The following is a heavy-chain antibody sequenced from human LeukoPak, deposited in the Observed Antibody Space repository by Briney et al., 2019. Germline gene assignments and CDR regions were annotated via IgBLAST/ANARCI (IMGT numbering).Heavy chain of an antibody. CDR3: AKDMPYFDWLKDDAFDI. V-gene: IGHV3-23*01. Sequence: GSLRLSCAASGFTFSSYAMSWVRQAPGKGLEWVSAISGSGGSTYYADSVKGRFTISRDNSKNTLYLQMNSLRAEDTAVYYCAKDMPYFDWLKDDAFDIWGQGTMVTVPS. D-gene: IGHD3-9*01. CDR2: ISGSGGST. J-gene: IGHJ3*02. CDR1: GFTFSSYA.